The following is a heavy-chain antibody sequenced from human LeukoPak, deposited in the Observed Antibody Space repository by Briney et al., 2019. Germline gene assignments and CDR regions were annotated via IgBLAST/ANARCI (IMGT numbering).Heavy chain of an antibody. V-gene: IGHV1-2*02. CDR3: ARGRVRAAAGTWFDP. CDR1: GYTFTGYY. Sequence: ASVKVSCKASGYTFTGYYMHWVRQAPGQGLEWIGWINPNSGGTNYAQKFQGRVTMTRDTSISTAYMELSRLRSDDTAVYYCARGRVRAAAGTWFDPWGQGTLVTVSS. CDR2: INPNSGGT. D-gene: IGHD6-13*01. J-gene: IGHJ5*02.